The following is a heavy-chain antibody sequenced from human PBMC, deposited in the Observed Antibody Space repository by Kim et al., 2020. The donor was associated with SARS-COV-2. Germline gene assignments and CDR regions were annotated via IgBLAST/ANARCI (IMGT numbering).Heavy chain of an antibody. CDR3: ARDRLYGDWFDY. J-gene: IGHJ4*02. D-gene: IGHD4-17*01. V-gene: IGHV3-21*01. Sequence: GGSLRLSCAASGFTFSSYSMNWVRQAPGKGLEWVSSISSSSSYIYYADSVKGRFTISRDNAKNSLYLQMNSLRAEDTAVYYCARDRLYGDWFDYWGQGTLVTVSS. CDR1: GFTFSSYS. CDR2: ISSSSSYI.